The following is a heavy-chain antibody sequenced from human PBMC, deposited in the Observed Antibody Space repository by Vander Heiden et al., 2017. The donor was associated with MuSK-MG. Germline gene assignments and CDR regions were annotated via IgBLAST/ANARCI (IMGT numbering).Heavy chain of an antibody. CDR1: GFTFSSYA. CDR3: ATDYYGSGSYYNLYAFDI. J-gene: IGHJ3*02. D-gene: IGHD3-10*01. CDR2: ISGSGGST. Sequence: EVQLLESGGGLVQPGGSLRLSCAASGFTFSSYAMRWVRQAPGKGLEWVSAISGSGGSTYYADSVKGRFTISRDNSKNTLYLQMNSLRAEDTAVYYCATDYYGSGSYYNLYAFDIWGQGTMVTVSS. V-gene: IGHV3-23*01.